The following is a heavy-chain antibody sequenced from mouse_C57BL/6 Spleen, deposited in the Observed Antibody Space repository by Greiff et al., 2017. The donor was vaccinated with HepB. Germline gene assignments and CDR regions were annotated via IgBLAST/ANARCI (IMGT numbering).Heavy chain of an antibody. CDR2: IDPSDSYT. CDR3: AGESNYNY. CDR1: GYTFTSYW. Sequence: VQLQQPGAELVKPGASVKLSCKASGYTFTSYWMQWVKQRPGQGLEWIGEIDPSDSYTNYNQKFKGKATLTVDTSSSTAYMQLSSLTSEDSAVYYCAGESNYNYWGQGTTLTVSS. V-gene: IGHV1-50*01. J-gene: IGHJ2*01. D-gene: IGHD2-5*01.